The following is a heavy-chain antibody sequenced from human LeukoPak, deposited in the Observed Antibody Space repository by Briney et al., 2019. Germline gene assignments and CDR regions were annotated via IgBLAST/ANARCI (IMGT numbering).Heavy chain of an antibody. J-gene: IGHJ4*02. CDR3: ARVYYGSGSDN. CDR2: INPNSGGT. Sequence: GASVKVSCKASGYTFTGYYMHWVRQAPGQGLEWMGWINPNSGGTNYAQKFQGRVTMTRDTSISTAYMELRRLRSDVTAVYYCARVYYGSGSDNWGQGTLVTVSS. CDR1: GYTFTGYY. D-gene: IGHD3-10*01. V-gene: IGHV1-2*02.